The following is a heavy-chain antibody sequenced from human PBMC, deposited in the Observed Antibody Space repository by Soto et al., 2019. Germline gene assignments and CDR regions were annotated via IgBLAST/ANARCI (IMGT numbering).Heavy chain of an antibody. J-gene: IGHJ4*02. V-gene: IGHV3-30-3*01. D-gene: IGHD6-13*01. CDR3: ARDRPYSSSWYPEY. Sequence: QVHLVESGGGVVRPGGSLRLSCAASGFTFSTHAMHWVRQPPGKGREWVALISYDGTTKYYADSVKGRFTISRDNSKNTLYLQMNSLRGEDMAIYYCARDRPYSSSWYPEYWGQGTLVTVSS. CDR1: GFTFSTHA. CDR2: ISYDGTTK.